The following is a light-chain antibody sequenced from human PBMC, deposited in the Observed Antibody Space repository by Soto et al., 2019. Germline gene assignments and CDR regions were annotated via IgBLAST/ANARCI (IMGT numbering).Light chain of an antibody. CDR1: SSDVGGYNY. Sequence: QSALTQPRSVSGSPGQSVTISCTGTSSDVGGYNYVSWYQQHPGKAPKLMIYDVSKRPSGIPDRFSGSKSGNTASLTISGLQAEDEADYCCCSSGGSYPWVFGGGTKLTVL. J-gene: IGLJ3*02. V-gene: IGLV2-11*01. CDR2: DVS. CDR3: CSSGGSYPWV.